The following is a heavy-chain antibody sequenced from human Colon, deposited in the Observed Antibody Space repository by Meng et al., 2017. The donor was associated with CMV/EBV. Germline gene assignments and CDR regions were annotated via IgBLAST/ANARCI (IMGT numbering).Heavy chain of an antibody. V-gene: IGHV1-2*02. D-gene: IGHD7-27*01. Sequence: VSCEASGYIFMHYSLHWVRQAPGPGPGWMGWVNPNNGGTDYAPKFQGRVTMTSDTSINTVYMDLRRLTSDDTAVYYCVRGPWGFDHWGQGTLVTVSS. CDR2: VNPNNGGT. CDR3: VRGPWGFDH. CDR1: GYIFMHYS. J-gene: IGHJ4*02.